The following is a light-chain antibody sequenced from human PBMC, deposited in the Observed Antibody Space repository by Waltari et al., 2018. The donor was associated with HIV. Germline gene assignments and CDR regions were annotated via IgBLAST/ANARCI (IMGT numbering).Light chain of an antibody. Sequence: QSILTQPPSASGTPGQRVTISCSGSSSNIGSNAVNWYQQLPGTAPKLLIDSINERASGVPDRFSGSKSGTSASLAISGLQSEDEADYHCAAWDDSLNGVVFGGGTKLTVL. V-gene: IGLV1-44*01. CDR2: SIN. CDR1: SSNIGSNA. J-gene: IGLJ2*01. CDR3: AAWDDSLNGVV.